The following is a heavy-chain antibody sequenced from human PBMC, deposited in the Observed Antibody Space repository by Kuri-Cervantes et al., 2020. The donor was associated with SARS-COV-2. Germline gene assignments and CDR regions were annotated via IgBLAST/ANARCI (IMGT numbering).Heavy chain of an antibody. D-gene: IGHD3-3*01. CDR2: INPDGRYT. CDR3: ARDQYYDFWSGYHWLDP. J-gene: IGHJ5*02. Sequence: GESLKISCAASGFTFSGHWIHWVRQAPGKGLVWVSRINPDGRYTNNADSVKGRFTLSRDNAKNMLFLQMSNLRSEDTAVYYCARDQYYDFWSGYHWLDPWGQGTMVTVSS. V-gene: IGHV3-74*01. CDR1: GFTFSGHW.